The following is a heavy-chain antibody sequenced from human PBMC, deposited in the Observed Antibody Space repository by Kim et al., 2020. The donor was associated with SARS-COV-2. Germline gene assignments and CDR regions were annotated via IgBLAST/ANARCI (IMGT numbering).Heavy chain of an antibody. J-gene: IGHJ6*02. CDR3: AKATSAYYHTGMDV. Sequence: YADSLKGRFTISRDDSKNTLYLQMNSLGAEDSAVYYCAKATSAYYHTGMDVWGQGTTVTVSS. V-gene: IGHV3-23*01. D-gene: IGHD3-22*01.